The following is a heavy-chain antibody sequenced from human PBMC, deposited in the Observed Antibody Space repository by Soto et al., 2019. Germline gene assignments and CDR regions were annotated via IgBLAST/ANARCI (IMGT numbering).Heavy chain of an antibody. CDR3: AREAIIVIAAPEYYFDY. CDR2: ISGSGGNT. Sequence: GSLRLSCAASGFTFSSYAMSWVRQAPGKGLEWVSAISGSGGNTYYADSVKGRFTISRDSPKNTLYLQMDSLRAEDTAVYYCAREAIIVIAAPEYYFDYWGQGTLVTVSS. CDR1: GFTFSSYA. D-gene: IGHD3-22*01. J-gene: IGHJ4*02. V-gene: IGHV3-23*01.